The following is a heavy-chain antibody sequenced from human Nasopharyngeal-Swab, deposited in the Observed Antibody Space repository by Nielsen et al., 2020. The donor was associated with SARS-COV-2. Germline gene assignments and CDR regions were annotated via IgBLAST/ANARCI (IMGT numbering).Heavy chain of an antibody. J-gene: IGHJ6*03. CDR3: ARPDYGVYMDV. V-gene: IGHV3-66*04. CDR1: GFTFADHG. D-gene: IGHD4-17*01. CDR2: IYSGGST. Sequence: GGSLRLSCAASGFTFADHGMSWVRQAPGKGLEWVSVIYSGGSTYYADSVKGRFTISRDNSKNTLYLQMNSLRAEDTAVYYCARPDYGVYMDVWGKGTTVTVSS.